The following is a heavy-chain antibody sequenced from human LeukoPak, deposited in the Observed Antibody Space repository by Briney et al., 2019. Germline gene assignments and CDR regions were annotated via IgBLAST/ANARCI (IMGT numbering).Heavy chain of an antibody. J-gene: IGHJ6*04. CDR1: GFSFSNYA. CDR3: ARDFGLRCSGGTCYSVYYYGMDV. Sequence: GGSLRLSCSASGFSFSNYAMYWVRQAPGKGLEWVANIKQGGSEKYYVDSVKGRFTISRDNAKNSLYLQMNSLRAEDTAVYYCARDFGLRCSGGTCYSVYYYGMDVWGKGATVTVSS. CDR2: IKQGGSEK. D-gene: IGHD2-15*01. V-gene: IGHV3-7*03.